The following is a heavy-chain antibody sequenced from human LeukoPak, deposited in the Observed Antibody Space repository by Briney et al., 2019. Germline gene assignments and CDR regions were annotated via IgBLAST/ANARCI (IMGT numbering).Heavy chain of an antibody. J-gene: IGHJ6*02. D-gene: IGHD3-10*01. V-gene: IGHV4-34*01. CDR2: INHNGST. CDR3: ARVRGTITMVRGVITYYYYGMDV. Sequence: SETLSLTCAVYGGSFSGYYWSWIRQPPGKGLEWIGEINHNGSTNYNPSLKSRVTISVDTSKNQFSLKLSSVTAADTAVYYCARVRGTITMVRGVITYYYYGMDVWGQGTTVTVSS. CDR1: GGSFSGYY.